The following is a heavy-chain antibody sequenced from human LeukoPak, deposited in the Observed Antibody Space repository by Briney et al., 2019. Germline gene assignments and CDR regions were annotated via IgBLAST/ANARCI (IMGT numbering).Heavy chain of an antibody. CDR1: GGSISSSSYF. Sequence: PSETPSLTCTVSGGSISSSSYFWGWIRQPPGKGLEWIGGIYYSGSTYYNPSLKSRVTISVDTSNNQFSLKLSSVTAADTAVYYCARVLEGWQQLAAPGDYWGQGTLVTVSS. CDR3: ARVLEGWQQLAAPGDY. CDR2: IYYSGST. J-gene: IGHJ4*02. V-gene: IGHV4-39*07. D-gene: IGHD6-13*01.